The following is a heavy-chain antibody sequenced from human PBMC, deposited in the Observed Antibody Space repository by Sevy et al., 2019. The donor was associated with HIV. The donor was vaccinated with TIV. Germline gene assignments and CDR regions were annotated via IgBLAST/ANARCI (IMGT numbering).Heavy chain of an antibody. CDR3: AGPTGLKVGIDFGTLDI. Sequence: GESLKISCKGSGYSFTAYWIDWVRQVPGKGPEWMGTIYPGDSETRYSPSVQGQVTISADKSLTTAYLQWSSLKASDTAVYYCAGPTGLKVGIDFGTLDIWGQGTMVTVSS. CDR1: GYSFTAYW. CDR2: IYPGDSET. D-gene: IGHD4-17*01. J-gene: IGHJ3*02. V-gene: IGHV5-51*01.